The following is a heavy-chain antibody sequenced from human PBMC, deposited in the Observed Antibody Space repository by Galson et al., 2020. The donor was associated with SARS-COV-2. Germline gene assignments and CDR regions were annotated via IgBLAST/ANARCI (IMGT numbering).Heavy chain of an antibody. D-gene: IGHD2-2*01. J-gene: IGHJ6*02. CDR2: IANDGSNK. CDR1: GLTFRSQA. Sequence: GGSLRLSCAASGLTFRSQAMPWVRQAPAKGLEWVAVIANDGSNKYYPDSVKGRFTISRDNSKNTLYLQMNSLRVDDMALYYCARDYCSSNSCPVAYYYGMDVWGQGTTVTVSS. CDR3: ARDYCSSNSCPVAYYYGMDV. V-gene: IGHV3-30*04.